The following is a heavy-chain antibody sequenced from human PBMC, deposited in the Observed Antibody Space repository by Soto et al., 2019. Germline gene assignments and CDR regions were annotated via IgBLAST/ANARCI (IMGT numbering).Heavy chain of an antibody. CDR2: INPGGGST. J-gene: IGHJ4*02. Sequence: QVQLVQSGAEVKKPGASVKVSCKASGYTFTSFQMHWVRQAPGQGLEWMGIINPGGGSTNYAQKFQGIVTMTSDTSASTVYMELSSLRSEDTAVYYCASCRLPAIAAPADYWGQGTLVTVSS. CDR1: GYTFTSFQ. D-gene: IGHD6-13*01. CDR3: ASCRLPAIAAPADY. V-gene: IGHV1-46*01.